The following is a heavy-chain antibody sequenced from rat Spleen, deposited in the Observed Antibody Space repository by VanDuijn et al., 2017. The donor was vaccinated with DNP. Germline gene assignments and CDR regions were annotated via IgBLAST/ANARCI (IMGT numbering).Heavy chain of an antibody. V-gene: IGHV5-29*01. D-gene: IGHD1-3*01. CDR3: ARHGRVTTVATYWYFDF. CDR2: IFYDDTRT. CDR1: GFTFNKYW. Sequence: EVQLVESGGDLVQPGRSLKLSCVASGFTFNKYWMTCVRQAPTNGLEWVATIFYDDTRTYYRDSVKGRFTVSRDHAKSTLYLQMDSLRSEDTATYFCARHGRVTTVATYWYFDFWGPGTMVTVSS. J-gene: IGHJ1*01.